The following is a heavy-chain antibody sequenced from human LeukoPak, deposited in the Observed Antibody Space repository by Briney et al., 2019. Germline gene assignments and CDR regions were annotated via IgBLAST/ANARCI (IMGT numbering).Heavy chain of an antibody. CDR1: GFTFGIYN. CDR2: ISSTSGTM. Sequence: GGSLRLSCAASGFTFGIYNMNWVRQAPGKGLEWLSYISSTSGTMYYADSVKGRFTISKDNAKNSLYLQINSLRDEDTAVYYCARDRPVARGDTPRFDHWGQGTLVTVSS. CDR3: ARDRPVARGDTPRFDH. D-gene: IGHD3-10*01. J-gene: IGHJ4*02. V-gene: IGHV3-48*02.